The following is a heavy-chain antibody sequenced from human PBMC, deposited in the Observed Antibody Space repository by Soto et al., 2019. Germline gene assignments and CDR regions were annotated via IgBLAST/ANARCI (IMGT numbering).Heavy chain of an antibody. CDR1: GFTFSSYS. V-gene: IGHV3-48*02. J-gene: IGHJ6*02. CDR3: ARGDCSSHSCHEDGMDV. CDR2: ISSSSSTI. D-gene: IGHD2-2*01. Sequence: EVQLVESGGGLVQPGGSLRLSCAASGFTFSSYSMNWVRQAPGKGLEWVSYISSSSSTIYYADSVKGRFTISRDNAQNSLYLQMNRLRDEDTAVYYCARGDCSSHSCHEDGMDVWGQGTTVTVSS.